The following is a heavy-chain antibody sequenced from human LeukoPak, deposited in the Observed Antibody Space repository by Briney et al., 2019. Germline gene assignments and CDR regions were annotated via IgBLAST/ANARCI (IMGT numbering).Heavy chain of an antibody. V-gene: IGHV1-24*01. D-gene: IGHD6-19*01. CDR2: FDPEDGET. Sequence: ASVTVSCKVSGYTLTELSMHWVRQAPGKGLERMGGFDPEDGETIYAQKFQGRVTMTEDTSTDTAYMELSSLRSEDTAVYYCATYFLAVAGTGTLRLGYFDYWGQGTLVTVSS. J-gene: IGHJ4*02. CDR3: ATYFLAVAGTGTLRLGYFDY. CDR1: GYTLTELS.